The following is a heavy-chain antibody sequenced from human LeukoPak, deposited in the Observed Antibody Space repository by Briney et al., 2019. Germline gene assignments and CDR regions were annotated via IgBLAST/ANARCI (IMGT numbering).Heavy chain of an antibody. CDR3: ATSSGYYHYFDH. V-gene: IGHV3-7*03. Sequence: PGVSLRRSCAASGFTLSSYWMTRVRQAPGKGLEWVANIKQDGSEKYYVDSVKGRFTISRDNAKNSLYLQMNSLRAEDTAMYYCATSSGYYHYFDHWGQGTLVTVFS. D-gene: IGHD3-22*01. CDR1: GFTLSSYW. J-gene: IGHJ4*02. CDR2: IKQDGSEK.